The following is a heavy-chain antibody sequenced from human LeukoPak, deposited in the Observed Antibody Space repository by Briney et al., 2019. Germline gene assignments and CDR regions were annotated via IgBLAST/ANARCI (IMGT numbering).Heavy chain of an antibody. J-gene: IGHJ6*03. CDR1: GGTFSSYA. Sequence: ASVKVSCKASGGTFSSYAISWVRQAPGQGLEWMGGIIPIFGTANYAQKFQGRVTITADESTSTAYMELSSLRSEDTAVYYCARGWDSSSTVPYYYYYMDVWGKGTTVTVSS. CDR2: IIPIFGTA. V-gene: IGHV1-69*13. D-gene: IGHD6-6*01. CDR3: ARGWDSSSTVPYYYYYMDV.